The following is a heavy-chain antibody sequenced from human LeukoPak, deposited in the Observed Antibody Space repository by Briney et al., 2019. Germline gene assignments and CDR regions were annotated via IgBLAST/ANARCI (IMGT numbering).Heavy chain of an antibody. V-gene: IGHV1-8*01. CDR2: MNPNSGNT. CDR3: ARGRVRSSSILYWFDP. CDR1: GYTFTSYD. Sequence: ASVKVSCKASGYTFTSYDINWVRQATGQGLEWMGWMNPNSGNTGYAQKFQGRVTMTRNTSISTAYMELSSLRSEDTAVYYCARGRVRSSSILYWFDPWGQGTLVTDSS. J-gene: IGHJ5*02. D-gene: IGHD6-6*01.